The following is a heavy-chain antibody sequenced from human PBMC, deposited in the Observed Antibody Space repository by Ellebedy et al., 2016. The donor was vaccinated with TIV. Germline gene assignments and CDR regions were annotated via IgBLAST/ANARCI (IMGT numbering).Heavy chain of an antibody. CDR1: GGTFSSYA. CDR3: AKYCSGGSCYSFDY. V-gene: IGHV1-69*13. D-gene: IGHD2-15*01. Sequence: SVKVSXXASGGTFSSYAISWVRQAPGQGLEWMGGIIPIFGTANYAQKFQGRVTITADESTSTAYMELSSLRSEDTAVYYCAKYCSGGSCYSFDYWGQGTLVTVSS. CDR2: IIPIFGTA. J-gene: IGHJ4*02.